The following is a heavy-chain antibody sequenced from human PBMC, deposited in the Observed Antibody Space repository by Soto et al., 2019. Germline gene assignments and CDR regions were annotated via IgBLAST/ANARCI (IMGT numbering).Heavy chain of an antibody. CDR2: IYPGDSDT. CDR1: GYSFTSYW. J-gene: IGHJ6*02. CDR3: ARRSSSSYYYYYYGMDV. Sequence: GKSLKISCKGSGYSFTSYWIGWVRQMPGKGLEWMGIIYPGDSDTRYSPSFQGQVTISADKSISTAYLQWSSLKASDTAMYYCARRSSSSYYYYYYGMDVWGQGTTVTVSS. D-gene: IGHD6-6*01. V-gene: IGHV5-51*03.